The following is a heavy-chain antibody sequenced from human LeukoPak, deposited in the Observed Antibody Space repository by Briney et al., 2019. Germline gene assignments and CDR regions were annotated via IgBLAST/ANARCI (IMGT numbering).Heavy chain of an antibody. Sequence: SETLSLTCTVSRYSISSNYYWAWIRPPPGKGLEWIGNIYYSGSTYYNPSLKSRLTISVDTSKNQFSLKLTSVTAADTAVYYCARLNKPGWFDPWGQGTLVTVSS. V-gene: IGHV4-39*01. CDR2: IYYSGST. D-gene: IGHD1-14*01. CDR3: ARLNKPGWFDP. J-gene: IGHJ5*02. CDR1: RYSISSNYY.